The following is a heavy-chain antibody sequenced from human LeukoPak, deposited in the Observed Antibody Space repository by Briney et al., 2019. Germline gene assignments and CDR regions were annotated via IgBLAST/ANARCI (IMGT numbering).Heavy chain of an antibody. J-gene: IGHJ4*02. Sequence: GGSLRLSCAPSGFTFSSYSVSSVRHPPGKGRESVLSISVMSGYIYQAASVEGPFTISRDNAKSSLYIQTNSVRGKRTDIYLRARVPLNTRNYDILTGYYFDYWGQGTLVTVSS. V-gene: IGHV3-21*01. CDR3: ARVPLNTRNYDILTGYYFDY. CDR1: GFTFSSYS. D-gene: IGHD3-9*01. CDR2: ISVMSGYI.